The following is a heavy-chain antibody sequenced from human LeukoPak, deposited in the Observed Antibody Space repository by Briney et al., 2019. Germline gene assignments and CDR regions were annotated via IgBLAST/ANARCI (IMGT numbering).Heavy chain of an antibody. Sequence: PGGSLRLSCAASGFTFNNYWMSWVRQAPGKGLEWVAKMNEYGSEIFYVDSVKGRFTISRDNGKNSLYLQMNRLRAEDTAVYYCARPRGCGSSRCNNFDYWGQGTLVTVSS. J-gene: IGHJ4*02. CDR2: MNEYGSEI. CDR3: ARPRGCGSSRCNNFDY. CDR1: GFTFNNYW. V-gene: IGHV3-7*01. D-gene: IGHD2-2*01.